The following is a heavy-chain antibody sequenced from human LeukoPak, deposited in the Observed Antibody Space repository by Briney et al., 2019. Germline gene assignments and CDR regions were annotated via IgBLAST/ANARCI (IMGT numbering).Heavy chain of an antibody. J-gene: IGHJ6*02. D-gene: IGHD3-9*01. V-gene: IGHV4-4*07. Sequence: SETLCLTCTVSGGSMSSHFWSWIRQPAGKGLEWIGRMHTSGSTNQNPSLNSRLTMSLDTSKNQFSLKLSSVTAADTAVYYCAREGRNDILTVYHATMDVWGQGTTVTVSS. CDR3: AREGRNDILTVYHATMDV. CDR1: GGSMSSHF. CDR2: MHTSGST.